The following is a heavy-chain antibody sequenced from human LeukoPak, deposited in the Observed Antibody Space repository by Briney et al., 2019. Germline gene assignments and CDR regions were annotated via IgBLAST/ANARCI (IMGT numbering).Heavy chain of an antibody. CDR3: VRGHTAVTRHFDF. J-gene: IGHJ4*02. CDR1: GFPFSNYW. V-gene: IGHV3-7*01. CDR2: IKQDGSEK. Sequence: GGSLRLSCAASGFPFSNYWMSWVRQARGKGVERVANIKQDGSEKYYVDSVKGRFTISRDNAKNSLYLQMNSLRAEDTAVYYCVRGHTAVTRHFDFWGQGTLVTVSS. D-gene: IGHD4-17*01.